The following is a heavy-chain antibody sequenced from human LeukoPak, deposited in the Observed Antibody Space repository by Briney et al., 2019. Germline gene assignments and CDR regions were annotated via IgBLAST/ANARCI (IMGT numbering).Heavy chain of an antibody. CDR3: ARNPAGIGDY. J-gene: IGHJ4*02. D-gene: IGHD1-26*01. V-gene: IGHV3-48*02. CDR1: GFTFSTYN. Sequence: GGSLRLSCAASGFTFSTYNMNWVRQAPGKGLEWVSFISSDSRIIYYADSVKGRFTVSRDNAKNSLYLQMYSLTDEDTAVYYCARNPAGIGDYWGQGTLVTVSS. CDR2: ISSDSRII.